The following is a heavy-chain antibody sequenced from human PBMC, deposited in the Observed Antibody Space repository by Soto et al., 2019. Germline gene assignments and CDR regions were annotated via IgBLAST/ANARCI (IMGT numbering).Heavy chain of an antibody. CDR1: GSTFSNYC. D-gene: IGHD2-2*01. CDR3: ARVVPGAEAWFGP. V-gene: IGHV1-18*01. J-gene: IGHJ5*02. CDR2: ISLYSDGT. Sequence: EPSLTLSVKTSGSTFSNYCITWVRQAPGQPLEWLGWISLYSDGTNYAQKFQGRVSMTTDTSTTTAYMELRSLRSDDTAVYYCARVVPGAEAWFGPWGQGTLVTVSS.